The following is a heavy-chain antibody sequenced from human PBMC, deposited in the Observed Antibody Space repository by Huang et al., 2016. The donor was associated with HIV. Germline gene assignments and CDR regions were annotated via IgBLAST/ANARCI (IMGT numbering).Heavy chain of an antibody. CDR3: ARAKDSWDAYDI. V-gene: IGHV3-30-3*01. Sequence: QVQLVESGGGVVQPGRSLGLSCAASGFTFSSHAMHWVRQAPVKWIEWVAVISNDGSNKYYADSVKGRFTFSRDNSKNTLYLQMNSLRAEDTAVFYCARAKDSWDAYDIWGQGTMVTVSS. J-gene: IGHJ3*02. CDR2: ISNDGSNK. CDR1: GFTFSSHA.